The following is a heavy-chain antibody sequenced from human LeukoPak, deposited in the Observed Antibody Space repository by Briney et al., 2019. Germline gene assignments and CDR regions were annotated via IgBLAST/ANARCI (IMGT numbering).Heavy chain of an antibody. V-gene: IGHV3-74*01. J-gene: IGHJ4*02. Sequence: GGSLRLSCAASEISFSSSWMHWVRQGPGKGLVWVSRVNSDGTRTNYADSVKGRFAISRDNAKNMLYLQMNSLRAEDTAVYYCAKDDSRYPSFFDYWGQGNLVTVSS. CDR2: VNSDGTRT. D-gene: IGHD3-9*01. CDR3: AKDDSRYPSFFDY. CDR1: EISFSSSW.